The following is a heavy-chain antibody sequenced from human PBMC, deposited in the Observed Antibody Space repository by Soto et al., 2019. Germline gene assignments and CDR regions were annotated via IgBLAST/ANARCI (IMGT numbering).Heavy chain of an antibody. D-gene: IGHD6-19*01. CDR3: ARTTAVAGTPEFDY. CDR1: GFTFSSFS. Sequence: QVQLVESGGGVVQPGRSLRLSCAASGFTFSSFSLHWVRQAPGKGLEWLALISYDGTNKYNADSVKGRFAISRDNSKNTLYLQLNSLRPDDTAVYYCARTTAVAGTPEFDYWGQGTLVTVSS. CDR2: ISYDGTNK. V-gene: IGHV3-30*09. J-gene: IGHJ4*02.